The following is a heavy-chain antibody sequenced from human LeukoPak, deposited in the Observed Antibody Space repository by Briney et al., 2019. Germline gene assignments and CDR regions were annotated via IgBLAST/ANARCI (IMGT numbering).Heavy chain of an antibody. CDR3: ARAVSSVVVIPF. J-gene: IGHJ4*02. CDR2: ISYSGST. V-gene: IGHV4-61*01. D-gene: IGHD3-22*01. Sequence: SETLSLTCTVSGGSVSSGRYYWSWIRQPPGKGLEWIGYISYSGSTNYNHSLKSRVTISVDTSKNQFSLKLSSVTAADTAVYYCARAVSSVVVIPFWGQGTLVTVSS. CDR1: GGSVSSGRYY.